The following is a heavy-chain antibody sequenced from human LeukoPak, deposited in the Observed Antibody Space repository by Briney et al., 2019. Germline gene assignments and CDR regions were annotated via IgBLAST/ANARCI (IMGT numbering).Heavy chain of an antibody. CDR1: GGSISSSSYY. CDR3: ARFYSNYFDY. J-gene: IGHJ4*02. CDR2: IYYGGST. D-gene: IGHD4-11*01. V-gene: IGHV4-39*01. Sequence: SETLSLTCTVSGGSISSSSYYWGWIRQPPGKGLEWIGSIYYGGSTYYNPSLKSRVTISVDTSKNQFSLKLSSVTAADTAVYYCARFYSNYFDYWGQGTLVTVSS.